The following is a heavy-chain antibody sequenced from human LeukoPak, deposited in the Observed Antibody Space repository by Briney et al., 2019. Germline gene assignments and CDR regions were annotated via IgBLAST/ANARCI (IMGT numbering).Heavy chain of an antibody. V-gene: IGHV3-48*02. D-gene: IGHD4-17*01. CDR2: ISGSSSPI. CDR1: GFTFSSYS. CDR3: VRKLSSTDDY. Sequence: PGGSLRLSCAASGFTFSSYSMNWVRQAPGKGLEWVSYISGSSSPIYYADSVKGRFTISRDNAKNSLYLQMNSLRDEDTAVYCCVRKLSSTDDYWGQGTLVTVSS. J-gene: IGHJ4*02.